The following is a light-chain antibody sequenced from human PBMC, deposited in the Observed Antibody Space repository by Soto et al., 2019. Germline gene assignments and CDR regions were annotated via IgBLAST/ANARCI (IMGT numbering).Light chain of an antibody. CDR3: SSWDDSLNVVV. CDR2: NDD. Sequence: QSVLTRPPSASGTPGQRVTISCSGSSSTIGGNTVNWYQQLPGTAPKLLIYNDDERPSGVPGRFTGSKSGTSSSLAISGLQSDDEADYYCSSWDDSLNVVVFGAGTKLTVL. V-gene: IGLV1-44*01. J-gene: IGLJ2*01. CDR1: SSTIGGNT.